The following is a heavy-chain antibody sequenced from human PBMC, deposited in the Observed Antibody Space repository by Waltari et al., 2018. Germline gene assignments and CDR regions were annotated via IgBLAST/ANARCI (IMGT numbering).Heavy chain of an antibody. J-gene: IGHJ4*02. CDR1: GGSISSSSYY. CDR3: ARHNGDYYGPVFVDY. Sequence: QLQLQESGPGLVKPSETLSLTCTVSGGSISSSSYYWGWIRQPPGKGLEWIGSIYYSGSTYYTPSLKSRVTISVDTSKNQFSLKLSSVTAADTAVYYCARHNGDYYGPVFVDYWGQGTLVTVSS. D-gene: IGHD4-17*01. CDR2: IYYSGST. V-gene: IGHV4-39*07.